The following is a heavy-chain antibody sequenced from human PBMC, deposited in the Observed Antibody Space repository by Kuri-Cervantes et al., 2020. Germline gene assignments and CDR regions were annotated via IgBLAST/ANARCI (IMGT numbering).Heavy chain of an antibody. Sequence: SVKVSCKASGGTFSSYAISWVRQAPGQGLEWMGGITPIFGTGNYAQKFQGRVTITADKSTSTAYLELSRLTSEDTAVYYCARVSGSSALDYWGQGTLVTVSS. V-gene: IGHV1-69*06. J-gene: IGHJ4*02. CDR1: GGTFSSYA. CDR3: ARVSGSSALDY. CDR2: ITPIFGTG. D-gene: IGHD6-6*01.